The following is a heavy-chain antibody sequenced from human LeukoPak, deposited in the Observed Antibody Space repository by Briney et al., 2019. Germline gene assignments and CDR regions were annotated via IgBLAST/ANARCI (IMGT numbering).Heavy chain of an antibody. D-gene: IGHD2-15*01. V-gene: IGHV4-4*07. J-gene: IGHJ6*03. CDR1: GGSISSYY. Sequence: SETLSLTCTVSGGSISSYYWSWIRQPAGKGLEWIGRIYTSGSTNYNPSLKSRVTISVDTSKNQFSLKLSSVTAADTAVYYCARVPAYCSGGSCYYYYYYMDVWGKGTTVTVSS. CDR3: ARVPAYCSGGSCYYYYYYMDV. CDR2: IYTSGST.